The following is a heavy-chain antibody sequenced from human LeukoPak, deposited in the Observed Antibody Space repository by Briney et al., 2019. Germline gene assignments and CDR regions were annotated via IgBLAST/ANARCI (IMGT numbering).Heavy chain of an antibody. CDR2: VYYSGST. J-gene: IGHJ4*02. CDR1: GGSVSGYY. V-gene: IGHV4-59*02. CDR3: ARIHRYCSGGACYVLDN. Sequence: PSETLSLTCVVSGGSVSGYYWGWIRQRPGRGLEWIGYVYYSGSTNYNPSFKSRITISVDTSRNQFSLQLSSVTAADTAVYYCARIHRYCSGGACYVLDNWGQGTLVAVSS. D-gene: IGHD2-15*01.